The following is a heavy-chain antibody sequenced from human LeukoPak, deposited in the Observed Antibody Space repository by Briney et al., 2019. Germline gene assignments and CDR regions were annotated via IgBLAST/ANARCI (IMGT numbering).Heavy chain of an antibody. CDR2: ISASGGST. CDR1: GLTFSSYA. V-gene: IGHV3-23*01. J-gene: IGHJ2*01. CDR3: AKDLRSQVLPWYFDL. Sequence: PGGSLRLSCAASGLTFSSYAMTWVRQAPGKGLEWVSGISASGGSTDYAGSVKGRFTISRDNSKNTLYLQMNSLRAEDTALYYCAKDLRSQVLPWYFDLWGRGTLVTVSS. D-gene: IGHD1-1*01.